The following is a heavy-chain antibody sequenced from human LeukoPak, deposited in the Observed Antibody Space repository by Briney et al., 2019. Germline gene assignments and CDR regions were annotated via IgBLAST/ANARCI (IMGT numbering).Heavy chain of an antibody. CDR1: GFTVSSNF. D-gene: IGHD3-22*01. V-gene: IGHV3-66*01. CDR3: ARDSDSSGPTFDY. Sequence: GGSLRLSCGASGFTVSSNFMSWVRQAPGKGLEWVSVIYSGGETCYADSVKGRFIISRDNSKKMVYLQMNSLRAEDTAVYYCARDSDSSGPTFDYWGQGTLVTVSS. J-gene: IGHJ4*02. CDR2: IYSGGET.